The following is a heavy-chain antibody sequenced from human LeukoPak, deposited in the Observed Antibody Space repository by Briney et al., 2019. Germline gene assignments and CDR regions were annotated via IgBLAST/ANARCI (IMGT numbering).Heavy chain of an antibody. V-gene: IGHV3-23*01. D-gene: IGHD2-2*01. Sequence: GGSLRLSCAASGFTFSSSAISWVRQAPGKGLEWLSTISGGDYPTYYADSVKGRFTISRDISKNTLYLQMNSLRIDDTAMYYCARAPIVVVPAASWFDPWGQGTLVTVSS. CDR2: ISGGDYPT. J-gene: IGHJ5*02. CDR3: ARAPIVVVPAASWFDP. CDR1: GFTFSSSA.